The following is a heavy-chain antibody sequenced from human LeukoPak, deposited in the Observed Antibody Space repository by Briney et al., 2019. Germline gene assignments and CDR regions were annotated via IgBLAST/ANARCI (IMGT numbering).Heavy chain of an antibody. V-gene: IGHV3-7*03. CDR2: IKYDGNEK. Sequence: AGGSLRLSCAASGFIFSTYWMTWVRQAPGKGLEWVATIKYDGNEKYYVDSVRGRFTISRDNAKNSLYLQMNSLRAEDTALYYCAKARTAISGSYYLFDYWGQGTLVTVSS. J-gene: IGHJ4*02. CDR1: GFIFSTYW. D-gene: IGHD1-26*01. CDR3: AKARTAISGSYYLFDY.